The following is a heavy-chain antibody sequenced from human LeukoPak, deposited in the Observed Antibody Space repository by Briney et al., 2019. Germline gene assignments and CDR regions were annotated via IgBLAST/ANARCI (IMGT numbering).Heavy chain of an antibody. V-gene: IGHV3-23*01. CDR2: ISGSGGST. Sequence: PGGSLRLSCAASGFTFSGFWMHWVRQAPGKGLVWVSAISGSGGSTYYADSVKGRFTISRDNSKNTLYLQMNSLRAEDTAVYYCAKDEGPYGPYYMDVWGKGTTVTVSS. CDR3: AKDEGPYGPYYMDV. J-gene: IGHJ6*03. D-gene: IGHD4-17*01. CDR1: GFTFSGFW.